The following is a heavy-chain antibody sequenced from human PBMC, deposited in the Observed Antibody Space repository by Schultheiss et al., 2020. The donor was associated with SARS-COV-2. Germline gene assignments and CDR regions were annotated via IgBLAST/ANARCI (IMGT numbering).Heavy chain of an antibody. J-gene: IGHJ6*02. CDR3: ARAQSIAARQIVYYYGMDV. CDR1: GGTFSSYA. CDR2: INPNSGGT. V-gene: IGHV1-2*02. D-gene: IGHD6-6*01. Sequence: ASVKVSCKASGGTFSSYAISWVRQAPGQGLEWMGWINPNSGGTNYAQKFQGRVTMTRDTSISTAYMELSRLRSDDTAVYYCARAQSIAARQIVYYYGMDVWGQGTTVTVAS.